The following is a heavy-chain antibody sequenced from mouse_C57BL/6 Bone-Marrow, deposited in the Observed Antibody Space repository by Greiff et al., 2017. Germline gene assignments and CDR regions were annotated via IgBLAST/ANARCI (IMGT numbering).Heavy chain of an antibody. CDR3: ARPPYGNRYYYAMDY. V-gene: IGHV5-12*01. D-gene: IGHD2-1*01. CDR2: ISNGGGST. Sequence: EVKLVESGGGLVQPGGSLKLSCAASGFTFSDYYMYWVRQTPEKRLEWVAYISNGGGSTYYPDTVKGRFTISRDNAKNTLYRQMSRLKSEDTAMYYCARPPYGNRYYYAMDYWGQGTSVTVSS. CDR1: GFTFSDYY. J-gene: IGHJ4*01.